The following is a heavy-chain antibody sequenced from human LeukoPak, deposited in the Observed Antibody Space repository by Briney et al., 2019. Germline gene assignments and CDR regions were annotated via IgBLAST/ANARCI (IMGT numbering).Heavy chain of an antibody. V-gene: IGHV3-21*01. D-gene: IGHD3-22*01. CDR3: ARSGASYYYDSSGYFDY. CDR1: GFTFSNYS. Sequence: GGSLRLSCAASGFTFSNYSMNWVRQAPGKGLEWVSSISSSSSYIYYADSVKGRFTISRDNAKNSLYLQMNSLRAEDTAVYYCARSGASYYYDSSGYFDYWGQGTLVTVSS. J-gene: IGHJ4*02. CDR2: ISSSSSYI.